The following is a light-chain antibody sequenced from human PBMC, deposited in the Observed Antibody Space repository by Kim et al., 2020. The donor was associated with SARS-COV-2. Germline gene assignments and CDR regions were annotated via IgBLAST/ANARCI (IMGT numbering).Light chain of an antibody. CDR1: SGSIASNY. Sequence: GKTVTISCTRSSGSIASNYVQWYQQRPGSAPTTVIYEDNQRPSGVPDRFSGSIDSSSNSASLTISGLKTEDEADYYCQSYDSSNWVFGGGTKPTVL. CDR2: EDN. V-gene: IGLV6-57*03. J-gene: IGLJ3*02. CDR3: QSYDSSNWV.